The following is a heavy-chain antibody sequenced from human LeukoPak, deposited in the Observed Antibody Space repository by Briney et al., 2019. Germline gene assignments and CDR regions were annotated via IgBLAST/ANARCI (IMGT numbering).Heavy chain of an antibody. D-gene: IGHD3-22*01. CDR2: INHSGST. CDR1: GGSFSGYY. Sequence: SETLSLTCAVYGGSFSGYYWSWIRQPPGKGLEGSGEINHSGSTNYNPSLKSRGTISVDTSKNQFSLTLSSVTAADTAVYYCARVGGRYYYDSSGYRMYNWFDPWGQGTLVTVSS. CDR3: ARVGGRYYYDSSGYRMYNWFDP. J-gene: IGHJ5*02. V-gene: IGHV4-34*01.